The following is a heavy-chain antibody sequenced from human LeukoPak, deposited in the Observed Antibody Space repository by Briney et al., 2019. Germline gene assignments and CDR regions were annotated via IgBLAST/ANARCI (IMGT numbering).Heavy chain of an antibody. Sequence: KASGTLSLTCAVSGGSISSGGYSWSWIRQPPGKGLEWIGYIYHSGSTYYNPSLKSRVTISVDRSKNQFSLKLSSVTAADTAVYYCARVPRAGATSDAFDIWGQGTMVTVSS. CDR2: IYHSGST. CDR3: ARVPRAGATSDAFDI. V-gene: IGHV4-30-2*01. D-gene: IGHD1-26*01. J-gene: IGHJ3*02. CDR1: GGSISSGGYS.